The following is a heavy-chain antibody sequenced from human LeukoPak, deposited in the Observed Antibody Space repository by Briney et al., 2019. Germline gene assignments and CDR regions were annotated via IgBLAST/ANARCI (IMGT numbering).Heavy chain of an antibody. D-gene: IGHD1-26*01. J-gene: IGHJ6*02. Sequence: PGGSLRLSCAASGFTFSSYSMNWVRQAPGKGLEWVSSISSSSSYIYYADSVKGRFTISRDNAKNSLYLQMNSLRAEDTAVYYCARGVGATSYYYYGMDVWGQGTTVTVSS. V-gene: IGHV3-21*01. CDR1: GFTFSSYS. CDR3: ARGVGATSYYYYGMDV. CDR2: ISSSSSYI.